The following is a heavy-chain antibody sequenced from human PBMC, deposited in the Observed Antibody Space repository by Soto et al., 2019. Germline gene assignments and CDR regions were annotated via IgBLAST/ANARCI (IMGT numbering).Heavy chain of an antibody. V-gene: IGHV3-13*01. CDR2: IGTAGDT. D-gene: IGHD2-15*01. J-gene: IGHJ4*02. Sequence: PGGSLRLSCEASGFTFSGFDMHWVRQPTGKGLEWGSTIGTAGDTYYAVSVKGRFTISRDNAKNSLSLHMNSLRAGDTAVYFCARGQEVGAHFFDSWGQGTQVTVSS. CDR1: GFTFSGFD. CDR3: ARGQEVGAHFFDS.